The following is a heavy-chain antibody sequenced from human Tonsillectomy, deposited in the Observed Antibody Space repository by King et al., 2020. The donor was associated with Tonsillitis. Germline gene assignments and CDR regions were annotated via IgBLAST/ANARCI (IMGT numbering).Heavy chain of an antibody. CDR3: AKVLGRYSYGQDAFDI. J-gene: IGHJ3*02. V-gene: IGHV3-30*18. CDR1: GFTFSSYG. D-gene: IGHD5-18*01. Sequence: VQLVESGGGVVQPGRSLRLSCAASGFTFSSYGMHWVRQAQGKGLEWVAVISYDGSNKYYADSVKGRFTISRDNSKNTLYLQMNSLRAEDTAVYYCAKVLGRYSYGQDAFDIWGQGTMVTVSS. CDR2: ISYDGSNK.